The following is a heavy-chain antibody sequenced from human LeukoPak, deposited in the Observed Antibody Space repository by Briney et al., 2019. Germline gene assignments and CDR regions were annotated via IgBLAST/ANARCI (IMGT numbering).Heavy chain of an antibody. D-gene: IGHD3-3*01. V-gene: IGHV3-66*01. CDR3: ARPGSASGYWVH. J-gene: IGHJ4*02. CDR1: GITVSTNY. Sequence: GGSLRLSCAASGITVSTNYLSRVCQAPGKGLEWVSVLYSRGNTKHADSVRGRFTISRDSLKNTLYLQMNSLRAEDTAVYYCARPGSASGYWVHWGQGTLVTVSS. CDR2: LYSRGNT.